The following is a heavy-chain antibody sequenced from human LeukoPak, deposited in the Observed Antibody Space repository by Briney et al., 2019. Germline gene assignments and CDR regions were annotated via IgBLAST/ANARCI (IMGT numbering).Heavy chain of an antibody. Sequence: PSETLSLTCAVYGGSFSGYYWSWIRQPPGKGLEWIGEINHSGSTNYNPSLESRVTISVDTSKNQFSLKLSSVTAADTAVYYCARVVVATKTKEVYFDYWGQGTLVTVSS. CDR3: ARVVVATKTKEVYFDY. CDR1: GGSFSGYY. V-gene: IGHV4-34*01. CDR2: INHSGST. J-gene: IGHJ4*02. D-gene: IGHD5-12*01.